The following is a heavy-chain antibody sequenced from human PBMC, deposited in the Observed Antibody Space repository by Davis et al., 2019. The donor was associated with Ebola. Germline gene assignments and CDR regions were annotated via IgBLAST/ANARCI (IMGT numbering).Heavy chain of an antibody. CDR1: GFTFSSYG. D-gene: IGHD6-19*01. CDR2: ISYDGSNK. CDR3: AKGGPQWLEYYFDY. J-gene: IGHJ4*02. V-gene: IGHV3-30*18. Sequence: GGSLRLSCAASGFTFSSYGMHWVRQAPGKGLEWVAVISYDGSNKYYADSVKGRFTISRDNSKNTLYLQMNSLRAEDTAVYYCAKGGPQWLEYYFDYWGQGTLVTVSS.